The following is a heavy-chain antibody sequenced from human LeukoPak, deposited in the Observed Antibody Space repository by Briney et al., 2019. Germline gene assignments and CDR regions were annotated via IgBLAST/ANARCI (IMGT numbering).Heavy chain of an antibody. Sequence: GESLKISCKGSGYSFTSYWIGWVRQMPGKGVEGRGIIYPGDSDTRYSPSFQGQVTISADKSISTAYLQWSSLKASDTAMYYCAIPQGGSTSSFDYWGQGTLVTVSS. CDR2: IYPGDSDT. CDR1: GYSFTSYW. CDR3: AIPQGGSTSSFDY. J-gene: IGHJ4*02. V-gene: IGHV5-51*01. D-gene: IGHD2-2*01.